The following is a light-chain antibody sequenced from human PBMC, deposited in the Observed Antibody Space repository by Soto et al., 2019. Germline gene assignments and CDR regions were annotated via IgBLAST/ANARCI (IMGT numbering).Light chain of an antibody. J-gene: IGLJ1*01. CDR2: DVR. CDR1: SSVVGGHDS. CDR3: ASYTDSHTYV. Sequence: QSVLTQPASVSGSPGQSITISCTGSSSVVGGHDSVSWYQHHPGRAPQLVIFDVRNLPSGVSSRFSGSKPANTASLTISGLQAEDEADYYCASYTDSHTYVFGTGTKVTVL. V-gene: IGLV2-14*03.